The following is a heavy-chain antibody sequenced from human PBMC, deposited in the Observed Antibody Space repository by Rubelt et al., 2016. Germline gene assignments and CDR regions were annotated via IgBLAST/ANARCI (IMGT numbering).Heavy chain of an antibody. CDR3: VQNRKLGIGTFDY. CDR2: ISDDGHNK. V-gene: IGHV3-30*04. CDR1: GFTFSSYA. Sequence: QVRVVESGGGAVQPGRSLRLSCAASGFTFSSYAMHWVRQAPGKGLEWVAVISDDGHNKYYADSVKGRFTISRDNAKNTLYLQMNSLRAEDTAVYYCVQNRKLGIGTFDYWGQGTLVTVSS. J-gene: IGHJ4*02. D-gene: IGHD7-27*01.